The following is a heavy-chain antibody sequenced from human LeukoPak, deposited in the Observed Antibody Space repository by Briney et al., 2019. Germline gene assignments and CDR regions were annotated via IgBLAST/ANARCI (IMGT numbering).Heavy chain of an antibody. J-gene: IGHJ5*02. Sequence: SETLSLTCTVAGGSISSSSYYWGWIRQPPGKGLEWIGSIYYSGSTYYNPSLKSRVTISVDTSKNQFSLKLSSVTAADTAVYYCARLHSGSYWFDPWGQGTLVTVSS. D-gene: IGHD1-26*01. V-gene: IGHV4-39*01. CDR3: ARLHSGSYWFDP. CDR1: GGSISSSSYY. CDR2: IYYSGST.